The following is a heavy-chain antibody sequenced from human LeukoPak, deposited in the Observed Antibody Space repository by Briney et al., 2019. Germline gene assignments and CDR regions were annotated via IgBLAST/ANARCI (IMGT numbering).Heavy chain of an antibody. J-gene: IGHJ2*01. CDR1: GFTFSSYE. Sequence: GGSLRLSCAASGFTFSSYEMNWVRQAPGKGLEWVSYISSSGSTIYYADSVKGRFTISRDNAKNTLYLQMNSLRADDTAVYYCARDVNLLFFDVWGRGTLVTVSS. D-gene: IGHD2-21*01. CDR2: ISSSGSTI. V-gene: IGHV3-48*03. CDR3: ARDVNLLFFDV.